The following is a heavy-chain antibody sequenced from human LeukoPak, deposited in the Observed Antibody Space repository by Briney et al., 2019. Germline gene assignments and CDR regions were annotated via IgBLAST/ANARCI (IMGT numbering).Heavy chain of an antibody. CDR3: ARGIYSSGPGDY. CDR1: GGSISSYY. V-gene: IGHV4-59*01. Sequence: SETLSLTCTVSGGSISSYYWSWIRQPPGKGLEWIGYIYYSGSTNYNPSLKSRVTISVDTSKNQFSLKLSSVTAADTAVYYCARGIYSSGPGDYWGQGTLVTVSS. CDR2: IYYSGST. J-gene: IGHJ4*02. D-gene: IGHD3-22*01.